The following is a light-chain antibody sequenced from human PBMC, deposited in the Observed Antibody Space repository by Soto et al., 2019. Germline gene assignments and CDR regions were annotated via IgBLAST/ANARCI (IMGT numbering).Light chain of an antibody. J-gene: IGKJ4*01. CDR2: AAS. CDR1: QSVSSH. CDR3: QHSHSPPLT. V-gene: IGKV1-39*01. Sequence: DIQMTQYPSSLSASVGDRVTITCRASQSVSSHLNWYQHKLGKAPKLLIYAASSLQSGVPSRFSGSGSGTDFTLTISTLQPEDSATYSCQHSHSPPLTFGGGTKVEIK.